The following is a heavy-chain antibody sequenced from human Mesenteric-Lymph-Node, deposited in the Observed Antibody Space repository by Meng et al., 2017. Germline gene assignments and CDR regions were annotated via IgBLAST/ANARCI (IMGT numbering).Heavy chain of an antibody. V-gene: IGHV4-31*01. CDR1: GGSISSGGYY. CDR2: IYYSGST. CDR3: ARGVAAAGNFDY. J-gene: IGHJ4*02. D-gene: IGHD6-13*01. Sequence: VQLQEPGPGLVKPSQTLSLTCTVSGGSISSGGYYWSWIRQHPGKGLEWIGYIYYSGSTYYNPSLKSLVTISVDTSKNQFSLKLSSVTAADTAVYYCARGVAAAGNFDYWGQGTLVTVSS.